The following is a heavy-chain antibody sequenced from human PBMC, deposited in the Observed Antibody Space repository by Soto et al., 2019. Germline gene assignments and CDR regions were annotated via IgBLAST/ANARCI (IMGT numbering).Heavy chain of an antibody. CDR2: FDPEDGET. Sequence: PGPSVKVSCKVSGDILTEMSIHWVRQAPGKGLEWLGGFDPEDGETSYAQKFQGRVTMTEDTSTDTAYMELTSLRFDDTAVYYCAHVKGIIDPIIYFDSWGQGALVTVSS. V-gene: IGHV1-24*01. D-gene: IGHD1-20*01. CDR1: GDILTEMS. J-gene: IGHJ4*02. CDR3: AHVKGIIDPIIYFDS.